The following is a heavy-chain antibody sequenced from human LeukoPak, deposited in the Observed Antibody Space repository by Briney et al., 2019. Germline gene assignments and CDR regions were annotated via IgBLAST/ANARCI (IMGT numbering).Heavy chain of an antibody. V-gene: IGHV4-59*01. CDR3: ARYTYYYDSSGYEYYFDY. CDR2: IYYSGST. D-gene: IGHD3-22*01. CDR1: GGSISSYY. J-gene: IGHJ4*02. Sequence: KASETLSLTCTVSGGSISSYYWSWIRQPPGKGLEWIGYIYYSGSTNDNPSLKSRVTISVDTSKNQFSLKLSSVTAADTAVYYCARYTYYYDSSGYEYYFDYWGQGTLVTVSS.